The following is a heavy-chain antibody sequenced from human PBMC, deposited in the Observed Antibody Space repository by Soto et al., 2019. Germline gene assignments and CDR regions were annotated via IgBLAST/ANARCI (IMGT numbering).Heavy chain of an antibody. CDR1: GYTFTSYG. CDR3: ALHDTIVPLFQH. CDR2: ISAYNGNT. D-gene: IGHD1-26*01. J-gene: IGHJ1*01. Sequence: ASVKVSCKASGYTFTSYGISWVRQAPGQGLEWMGWISAYNGNTNYAQKLQGRVTMTTDTSTSTAYMELRSLRSDDTAVYYCALHDTIVPLFQHWGQGTLVTVSS. V-gene: IGHV1-18*01.